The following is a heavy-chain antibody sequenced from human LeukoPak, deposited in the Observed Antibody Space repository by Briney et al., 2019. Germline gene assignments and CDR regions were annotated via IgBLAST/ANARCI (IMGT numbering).Heavy chain of an antibody. Sequence: GGSLRLSCAASGFTVSSNYMSWVRQAPGKGLEWVSVIYSGGSTYYADSVKGRFTISRDNSKNTLYLQMNSLRAEDTAVYYCAKEDFASGTRFDYWGQGTLVTVSS. CDR3: AKEDFASGTRFDY. V-gene: IGHV3-53*01. CDR1: GFTVSSNY. J-gene: IGHJ4*02. D-gene: IGHD3-10*01. CDR2: IYSGGST.